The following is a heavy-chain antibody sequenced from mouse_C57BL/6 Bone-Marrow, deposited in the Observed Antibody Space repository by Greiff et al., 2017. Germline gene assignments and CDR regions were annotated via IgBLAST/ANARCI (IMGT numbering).Heavy chain of an antibody. Sequence: EVKVVESGGGLVQPKGSLKLSCAASGFSFNTYAMNWVRQAPGKGLEWVARIRSKSNNYATYYADSVKDRFTISRDDSESMLYLQMNNLKTEDTAMYYCVRPLITTDAMDYWGQGTSVTVSS. V-gene: IGHV10-1*01. D-gene: IGHD1-2*01. J-gene: IGHJ4*01. CDR2: IRSKSNNYAT. CDR3: VRPLITTDAMDY. CDR1: GFSFNTYA.